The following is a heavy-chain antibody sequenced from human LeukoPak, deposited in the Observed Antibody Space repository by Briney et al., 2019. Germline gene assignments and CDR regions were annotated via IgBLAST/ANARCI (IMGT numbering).Heavy chain of an antibody. CDR3: ARDRNGYTNGSFDY. CDR1: GYTFTSYY. Sequence: ASVKVSCKASGYTFTSYYMHWVRQAPGQGLEWMGIINPSGGSTSYAQMFQGRVTMTRDTSTSTAYMELRSLRSDDTAVYYCARDRNGYTNGSFDYWGQGTLVTVSS. J-gene: IGHJ4*02. V-gene: IGHV1-46*01. CDR2: INPSGGST. D-gene: IGHD5-24*01.